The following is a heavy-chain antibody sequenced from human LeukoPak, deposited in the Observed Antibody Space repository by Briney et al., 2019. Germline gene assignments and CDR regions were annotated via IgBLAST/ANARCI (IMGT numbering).Heavy chain of an antibody. Sequence: GGSLRLSCAASGFTFRDYTMNWVRQSPGKGLQWVSYVSFGSSYISYADSLKGRFTISRDDAKSSVYLEMTSLRAEDTAVYYCARASTEYAVNDGFDTWGPGTLVTVSS. CDR1: GFTFRDYT. CDR2: VSFGSSYI. CDR3: ARASTEYAVNDGFDT. D-gene: IGHD2-2*01. J-gene: IGHJ5*02. V-gene: IGHV3-21*01.